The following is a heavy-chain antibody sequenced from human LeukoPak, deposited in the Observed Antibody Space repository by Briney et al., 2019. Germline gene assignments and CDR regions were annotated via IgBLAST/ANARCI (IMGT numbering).Heavy chain of an antibody. CDR1: GFTFSIYG. V-gene: IGHV3-30*18. CDR3: AKVGLTGTSFDY. CDR2: ISYDGSNK. Sequence: GGSLRLSCAASGFTFSIYGMHWVRQAPGKGLEWVAVISYDGSNKYYADSVKGRFTTSRDNSKNTLYLQMNSLRAEDTAVYYCAKVGLTGTSFDYWGQGTLVTVSS. D-gene: IGHD1-7*01. J-gene: IGHJ4*02.